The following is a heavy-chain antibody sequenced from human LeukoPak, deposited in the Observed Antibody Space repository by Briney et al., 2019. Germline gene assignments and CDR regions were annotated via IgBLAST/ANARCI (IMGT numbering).Heavy chain of an antibody. J-gene: IGHJ4*02. CDR3: VRDGGVSGYDLLDY. CDR1: GFIFSNYW. V-gene: IGHV3-7*01. D-gene: IGHD5-12*01. Sequence: AGGSLRLSCTASGFIFSNYWMTWVRQAPGKGLEWAAQINQDGSKEYYIDSVKARFSISRDNARNSLSLQMNSLRAEDTAVYYCVRDGGVSGYDLLDYWGQGTLVTVSS. CDR2: INQDGSKE.